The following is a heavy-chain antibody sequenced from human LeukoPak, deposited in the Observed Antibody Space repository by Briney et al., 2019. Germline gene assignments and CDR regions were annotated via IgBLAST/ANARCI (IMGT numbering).Heavy chain of an antibody. CDR2: ISYDGSNK. CDR3: AKDPLRYFDWSYGMDV. V-gene: IGHV3-30*18. CDR1: GFTFSSYG. Sequence: GGSLRLSCAAYGFTFSSYGMHWVRQAPGKGLEWVAVISYDGSNKYYADSVKGRFTISRDNSKNTLYLQMNSLRAEDTAVYYCAKDPLRYFDWSYGMDVWGKGTTVTVSS. J-gene: IGHJ6*04. D-gene: IGHD3-9*01.